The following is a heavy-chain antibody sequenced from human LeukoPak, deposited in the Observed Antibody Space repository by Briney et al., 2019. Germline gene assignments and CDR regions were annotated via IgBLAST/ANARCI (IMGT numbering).Heavy chain of an antibody. J-gene: IGHJ6*04. D-gene: IGHD5-12*01. CDR1: GFTFSSYE. V-gene: IGHV3-48*03. Sequence: GGSLRLSCAASGFTFSSYEMYWVRQAPGKGLEWVSYISSSGSTKYYADSVKGRFTISRGNAKNSLYLQMNSLRAEDTAVYYCARKDYGGYAYYYYGLDVWGKGTTVTVSS. CDR2: ISSSGSTK. CDR3: ARKDYGGYAYYYYGLDV.